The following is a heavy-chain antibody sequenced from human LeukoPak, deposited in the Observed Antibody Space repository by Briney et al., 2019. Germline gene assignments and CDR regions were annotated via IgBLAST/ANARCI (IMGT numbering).Heavy chain of an antibody. D-gene: IGHD7-27*01. J-gene: IGHJ4*02. Sequence: KPSETLSLTCVVSGYSISIGYHWGWIRQPPGKGLDWIGSVYRSATTYYDPPFKSRVTISVDTSKNQISLKGRSVTAADTAMYYCARENWVFDYWGQGILVTVSS. V-gene: IGHV4-38-2*02. CDR1: GYSISIGYH. CDR2: VYRSATT. CDR3: ARENWVFDY.